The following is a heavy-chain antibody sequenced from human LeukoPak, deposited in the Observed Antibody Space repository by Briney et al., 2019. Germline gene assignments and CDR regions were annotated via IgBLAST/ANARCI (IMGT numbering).Heavy chain of an antibody. CDR1: GFTFSTYG. J-gene: IGHJ6*02. CDR2: ISDDGRIA. D-gene: IGHD6-19*01. Sequence: GRSLRLSCVSSGFTFSTYGMHWVRQAPGKGLEWVGLISDDGRIAHYADSVEGRFTVSRDNSKDTLYLQMNSLRAEDTAVYYCARVDLVAGTAGYYYYGMDVWGQGTTVTVSS. V-gene: IGHV3-30*03. CDR3: ARVDLVAGTAGYYYYGMDV.